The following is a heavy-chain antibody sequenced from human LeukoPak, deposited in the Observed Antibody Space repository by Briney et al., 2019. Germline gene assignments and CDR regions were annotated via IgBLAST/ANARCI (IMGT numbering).Heavy chain of an antibody. CDR1: GGSISSGGYY. J-gene: IGHJ5*02. V-gene: IGHV4-31*03. CDR3: ARWQGPNMFDP. CDR2: IYYSGST. Sequence: SETLSLTCNVSGGSISSGGYYWSWIRQHPGEGLEWIGYIYYSGSTYYNPSLKSRVTISVDTSKNQFSLKLSSVTAADTAVYCCARWQGPNMFDPWGQGTLVTVSS.